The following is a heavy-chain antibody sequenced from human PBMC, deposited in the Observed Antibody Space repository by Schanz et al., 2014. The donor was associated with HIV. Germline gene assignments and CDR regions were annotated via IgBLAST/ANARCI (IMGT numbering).Heavy chain of an antibody. J-gene: IGHJ4*02. D-gene: IGHD5-12*01. V-gene: IGHV3-33*03. CDR1: GFDFGVYG. Sequence: QVQLVESGGGVVQPGGSLRLSCAASGFDFGVYGMHWVRQAPGKGPEWVAVIGHEGNDIHYVDSVAGRFSISRDNSKNSLYLQMNSLRDDDMAVYYCTTDQFGGYFVHWGQGALVTVSS. CDR3: TTDQFGGYFVH. CDR2: IGHEGNDI.